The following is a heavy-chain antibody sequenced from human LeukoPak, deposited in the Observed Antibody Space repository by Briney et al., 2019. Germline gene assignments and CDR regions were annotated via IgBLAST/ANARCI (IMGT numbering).Heavy chain of an antibody. CDR3: ARLSMHYDILTGYYTPPIWFDP. CDR1: GYTFTSYG. CDR2: IGAYNGNT. D-gene: IGHD3-9*01. V-gene: IGHV1-18*01. Sequence: GASVKVSCKASGYTFTSYGISWVRQAPGQGLEWMGWIGAYNGNTNYAQKLQGRVTMTTDTSTSTAYMELRSLRSDDTAVYYCARLSMHYDILTGYYTPPIWFDPWGQGTLVTVSS. J-gene: IGHJ5*02.